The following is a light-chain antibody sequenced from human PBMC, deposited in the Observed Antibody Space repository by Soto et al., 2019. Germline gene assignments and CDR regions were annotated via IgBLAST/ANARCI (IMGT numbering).Light chain of an antibody. Sequence: EIVLTQSPGTLSLSPGERATLSCRASQSVSSSYLAWYQQKPGQAPWLLIYGASSRATGIPDRFSGSGSGTDFTLTISRLEPEDFAVYYCQQYGSSLFGPGTKVDIK. V-gene: IGKV3-20*01. CDR3: QQYGSSL. CDR1: QSVSSSY. CDR2: GAS. J-gene: IGKJ3*01.